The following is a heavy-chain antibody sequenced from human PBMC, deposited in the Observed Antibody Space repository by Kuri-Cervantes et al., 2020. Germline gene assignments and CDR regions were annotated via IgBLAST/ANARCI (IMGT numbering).Heavy chain of an antibody. CDR1: GFTFSSYA. D-gene: IGHD3-3*01. V-gene: IGHV3-30-3*01. CDR2: ISYDGSNK. J-gene: IGHJ6*02. CDR3: TTDGLRFLEWLLFAGMDV. Sequence: GESLKISCAASGFTFSSYAMHWVRQAPGKGLEWVAVISYDGSNKYYADSVKGRFTISRDNSKNTLYLQMNSLKTEDTAVYYCTTDGLRFLEWLLFAGMDVWGQGTTVTVSS.